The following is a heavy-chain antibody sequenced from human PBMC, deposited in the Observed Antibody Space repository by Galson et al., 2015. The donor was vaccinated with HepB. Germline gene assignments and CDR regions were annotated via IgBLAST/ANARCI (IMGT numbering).Heavy chain of an antibody. J-gene: IGHJ5*02. V-gene: IGHV1-24*01. Sequence: SVKVSCKVSGYTLTELSMHWVQQAPGKGLEWMGGFDPEDGETIYAQKFQGRVTMTEDTSTDTAYMELSSLRSEDTAVYYCAGVDIVVVPAAKEFLYWFDPWGQGTLVTVSS. CDR2: FDPEDGET. D-gene: IGHD2-2*03. CDR3: AGVDIVVVPAAKEFLYWFDP. CDR1: GYTLTELS.